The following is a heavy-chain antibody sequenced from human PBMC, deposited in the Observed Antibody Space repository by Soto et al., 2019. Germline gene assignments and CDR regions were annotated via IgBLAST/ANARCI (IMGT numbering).Heavy chain of an antibody. D-gene: IGHD6-19*01. CDR2: ISNDGSNK. J-gene: IGHJ6*02. CDR3: AEEWSEWLASVVDV. V-gene: IGHV3-30*18. Sequence: QVQLVESGGGVVQPGRSLRLFCAASGFTFSSCGMHWVRQAPGMGLQWVAVISNDGSNKIYADSVKGRFTISRDNSKNTMYLQMNSLRDEDTAVYYSAEEWSEWLASVVDVGGQGTTVTVSS. CDR1: GFTFSSCG.